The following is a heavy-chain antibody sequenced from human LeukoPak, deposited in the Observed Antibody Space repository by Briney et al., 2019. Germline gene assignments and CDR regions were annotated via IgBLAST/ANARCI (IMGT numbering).Heavy chain of an antibody. CDR2: ISYDGSNK. J-gene: IGHJ6*04. Sequence: QSGGSLRLSCAASGFTFSSYAMHWVRQAPGKGLEWVSFISYDGSNKYFADSVKGRFTISRDNSKNTLYLQMNSLRADDTAVYYCAELGITMIGGVWGKGTTVTISS. CDR3: AELGITMIGGV. CDR1: GFTFSSYA. D-gene: IGHD3-10*02. V-gene: IGHV3-30*04.